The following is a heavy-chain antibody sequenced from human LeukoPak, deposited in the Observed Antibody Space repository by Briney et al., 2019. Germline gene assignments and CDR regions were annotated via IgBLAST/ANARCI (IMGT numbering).Heavy chain of an antibody. J-gene: IGHJ3*02. D-gene: IGHD2-21*01. V-gene: IGHV4-59*08. CDR2: IYYSGST. CDR3: ARSVSWGLLVRDDAFDI. Sequence: SETLSLTCTVSGGSISRYYWSWIRQPPGKGLEWSGDIYYSGSTNYNPSLKSLVTISVDTSKNQFSLKLSSVTAADTAVYYCARSVSWGLLVRDDAFDIWGQGTMVTVSS. CDR1: GGSISRYY.